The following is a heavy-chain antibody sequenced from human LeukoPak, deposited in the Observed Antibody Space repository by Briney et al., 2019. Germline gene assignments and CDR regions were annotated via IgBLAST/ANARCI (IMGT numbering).Heavy chain of an antibody. J-gene: IGHJ6*02. V-gene: IGHV4-4*07. D-gene: IGHD1-26*01. Sequence: SETLSLTCIVSGGSISSYYWNWIRQSAGKGLEWIGRFYSSVSTDYNPSLKRRVTMSVDTSKNQFSLKLSSVTAADTAVYYCARAGYSGSYGYYYGMDVWGQGTTVTVSS. CDR3: ARAGYSGSYGYYYGMDV. CDR2: FYSSVST. CDR1: GGSISSYY.